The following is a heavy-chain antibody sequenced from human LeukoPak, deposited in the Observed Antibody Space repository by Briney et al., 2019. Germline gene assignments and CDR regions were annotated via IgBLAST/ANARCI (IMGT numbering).Heavy chain of an antibody. CDR2: IIPIFGTA. V-gene: IGHV1-69*01. J-gene: IGHJ4*02. CDR3: AREDAAMVPYYFDY. Sequence: GSSVKVSCKASGGTFSSYAISWVRQAPGQGLEWMGGIIPIFGTANYAQKFQGRVTITADESTSTAYMGLSSLRSEDTAVYYCAREDAAMVPYYFDYWGQGTLVTVSS. D-gene: IGHD5-18*01. CDR1: GGTFSSYA.